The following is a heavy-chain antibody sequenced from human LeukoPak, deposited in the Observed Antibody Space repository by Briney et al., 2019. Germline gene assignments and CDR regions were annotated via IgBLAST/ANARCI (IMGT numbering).Heavy chain of an antibody. V-gene: IGHV4-38-2*02. CDR2: IYHSGST. CDR3: ARVGTMVRGAIDY. J-gene: IGHJ4*02. D-gene: IGHD3-10*01. CDR1: GYSISSGYY. Sequence: PSETLSLTCTVSGYSISSGYYWGWIRQPPGKGLEWIGSIYHSGSTYYNPSLKSRVTISVDTSKNQFSLKLSSVTAADTAVYYCARVGTMVRGAIDYWGQGTLVTVSS.